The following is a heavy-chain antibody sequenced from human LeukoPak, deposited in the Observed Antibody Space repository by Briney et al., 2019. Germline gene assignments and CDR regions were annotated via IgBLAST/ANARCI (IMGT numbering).Heavy chain of an antibody. D-gene: IGHD5-24*01. CDR1: GFTISSYW. J-gene: IGHJ3*02. CDR3: ARDKHNPGSAFDI. CDR2: IRQDGGQT. Sequence: PGGSLSLSCAASGFTISSYWMSWLRQAPGKGLEWVANIRQDGGQTYYEDSVKGRFTISRDNAKNSLYLQVNSLRAEDTAVYYCARDKHNPGSAFDIWGQGTMLTVSS. V-gene: IGHV3-7*01.